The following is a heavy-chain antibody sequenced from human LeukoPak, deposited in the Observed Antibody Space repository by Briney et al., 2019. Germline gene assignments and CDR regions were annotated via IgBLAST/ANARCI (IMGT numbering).Heavy chain of an antibody. CDR2: ISTSGNT. CDR1: GGSIGSSSYY. V-gene: IGHV4-39*07. Sequence: PSETLSLTCTVSGGSIGSSSYYWGWIRQPPGKGLEWIGRISTSGNTIYNPSLKSRVTISVDTSKNQFSLNVRSVTAADTAVYYCARDLGLAGVVPATFDPWGQGTLVIVSS. D-gene: IGHD2-2*01. CDR3: ARDLGLAGVVPATFDP. J-gene: IGHJ5*02.